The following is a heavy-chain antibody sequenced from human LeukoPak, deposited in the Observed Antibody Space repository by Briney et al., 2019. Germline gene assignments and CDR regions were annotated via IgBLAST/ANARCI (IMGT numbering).Heavy chain of an antibody. CDR3: ARDNYILTGYYNAFDI. Sequence: GGSLRLSCAASGFTFSSYWMTWVRQAPGKGLEWVSVIYDGGSTDYADSVKGRFTISRDNSKSTLYLQMNSLRAEDTAVYYCARDNYILTGYYNAFDIWGQGTLVTVSS. CDR1: GFTFSSYW. V-gene: IGHV3-53*01. J-gene: IGHJ3*02. D-gene: IGHD3-9*01. CDR2: IYDGGST.